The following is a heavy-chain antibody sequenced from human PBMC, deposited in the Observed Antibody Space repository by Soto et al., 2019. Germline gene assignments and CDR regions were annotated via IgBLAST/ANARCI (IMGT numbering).Heavy chain of an antibody. CDR3: ASRHYGMAV. CDR2: IIPIFRTA. J-gene: IGHJ6*02. CDR1: GGTFSSYA. V-gene: IGHV1-69*13. Sequence: SVKVSWRASGGTFSSYAISWVGQAPGQGLEWMGGIIPIFRTANYAQKFQGRVTIAADDSTSTAYMEPSSLRSEDMAVHYRASRHYGMAVRRQGTTVTV.